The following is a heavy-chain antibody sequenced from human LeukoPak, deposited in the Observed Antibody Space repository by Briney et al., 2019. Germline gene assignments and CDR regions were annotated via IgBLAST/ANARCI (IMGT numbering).Heavy chain of an antibody. Sequence: GGSLRLSCAASGFTFSSYSMTWVRQAPGKGMEWVANIKEDGSEEYYVDSVKGRFTISRDNAKTSLFLEMNSLRAEDTAVYYCARWPDSGTYGMDVWGQGTAVTVS. D-gene: IGHD1-26*01. CDR2: IKEDGSEE. V-gene: IGHV3-7*05. CDR3: ARWPDSGTYGMDV. CDR1: GFTFSSYS. J-gene: IGHJ6*02.